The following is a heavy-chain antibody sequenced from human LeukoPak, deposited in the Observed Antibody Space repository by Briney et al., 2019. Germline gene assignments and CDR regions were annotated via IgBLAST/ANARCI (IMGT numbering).Heavy chain of an antibody. V-gene: IGHV4-34*01. CDR1: GGSFSGYY. CDR3: ARVGEDYGDFPLFDY. Sequence: SETLSLTCAVYGGSFSGYYWSWIRQPPGKRLEWIGEINHSGSANYNPSLKSRVTISVDTSKNQSSLKLSSVTAADTAVYYCARVGEDYGDFPLFDYWGQGTLVTVSS. J-gene: IGHJ4*02. CDR2: INHSGSA. D-gene: IGHD4-17*01.